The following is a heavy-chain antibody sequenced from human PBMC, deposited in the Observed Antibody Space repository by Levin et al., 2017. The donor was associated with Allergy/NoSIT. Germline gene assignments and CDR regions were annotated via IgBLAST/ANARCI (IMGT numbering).Heavy chain of an antibody. CDR2: IYSGGST. J-gene: IGHJ3*02. CDR3: ARATTYYDFWSGYSDAFDI. Sequence: GESLKISCAASGFTVSSNYMSWVRQAPGKGLEWVSVIYSGGSTYYADSVKGRFTISRDNSKNTLYLQMNSLRAEDTAVYYCARATTYYDFWSGYSDAFDIWGQGTMVTVSS. CDR1: GFTVSSNY. V-gene: IGHV3-53*01. D-gene: IGHD3-3*01.